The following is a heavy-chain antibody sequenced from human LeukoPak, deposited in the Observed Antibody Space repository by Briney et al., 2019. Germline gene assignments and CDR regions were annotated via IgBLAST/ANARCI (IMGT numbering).Heavy chain of an antibody. CDR3: ARGPFSYCSSGSCFFDY. J-gene: IGHJ4*02. CDR1: GFTFSSYW. D-gene: IGHD2-15*01. V-gene: IGHV3-7*01. Sequence: GGSLRLSCAASGFTFSSYWMSWVRQAPGKGLEWVANIKQDGSEKYYVDSVKGRFTISKDNAKNSLYLQMNSLRAEDTAVYYCARGPFSYCSSGSCFFDYWGQGTLVTVSS. CDR2: IKQDGSEK.